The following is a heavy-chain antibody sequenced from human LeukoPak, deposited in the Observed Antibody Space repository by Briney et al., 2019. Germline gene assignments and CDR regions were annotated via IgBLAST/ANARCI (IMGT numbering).Heavy chain of an antibody. V-gene: IGHV3-23*01. Sequence: PGGSLRLSCVASGFPFSSYWMTWVRQAPGRGLEWVSSVDGGGGGTYYADSVKGRFTISRDNSKDTLYLQMNGLRAEDTAVYFCAKQSAGSAAWYSLHYDFWGQGTLVTVSS. CDR2: VDGGGGGT. CDR1: GFPFSSYW. CDR3: AKQSAGSAAWYSLHYDF. D-gene: IGHD6-13*01. J-gene: IGHJ4*02.